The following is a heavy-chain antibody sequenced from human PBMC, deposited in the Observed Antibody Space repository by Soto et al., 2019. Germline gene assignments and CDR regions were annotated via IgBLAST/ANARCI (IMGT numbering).Heavy chain of an antibody. Sequence: EVQLVESGGGLVQPGGSLRLSCAASGFTFSTYWMSWVRQAPGKGLECVANIKQDGNEEYCVDSVKGRFTCYRDSAKNSQYLQINSQSADDANIYYCTRDDEDSTFPRWAAYWGQGVLVTVSS. D-gene: IGHD4-17*01. CDR3: TRDDEDSTFPRWAAY. J-gene: IGHJ4*02. V-gene: IGHV3-7*03. CDR1: GFTFSTYW. CDR2: IKQDGNEE.